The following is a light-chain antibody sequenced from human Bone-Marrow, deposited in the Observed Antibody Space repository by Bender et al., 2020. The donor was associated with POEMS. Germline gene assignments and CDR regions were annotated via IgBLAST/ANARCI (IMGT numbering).Light chain of an antibody. J-gene: IGLJ1*01. CDR3: SSYAGIKGYV. V-gene: IGLV1-44*01. CDR2: SNY. Sequence: QSVLTQPPSASGTPGQSVIISCSGTDSNFGGNNVNWYQHLPGTAPRLVVYSNYQRPSGVPNRFSGSKSGNTASLTVSGLQAEDEADYYCSSYAGIKGYVFGTGTTVTVL. CDR1: DSNFGGNN.